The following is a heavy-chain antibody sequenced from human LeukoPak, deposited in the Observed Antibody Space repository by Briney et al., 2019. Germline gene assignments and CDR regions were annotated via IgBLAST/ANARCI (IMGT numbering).Heavy chain of an antibody. Sequence: SETLSLTCIVSGGSISLYYWSWIRQPAGRGLEWLGRMFAGVTTFYNLSLRSRDILSIDTTKSQLCLKLCSVSAADTAVYYSAGYYSGQNGRAFDIWGEGTIVTVSS. CDR1: GGSISLYY. CDR2: MFAGVTT. CDR3: AGYYSGQNGRAFDI. V-gene: IGHV4-4*07. J-gene: IGHJ3*02. D-gene: IGHD3-22*01.